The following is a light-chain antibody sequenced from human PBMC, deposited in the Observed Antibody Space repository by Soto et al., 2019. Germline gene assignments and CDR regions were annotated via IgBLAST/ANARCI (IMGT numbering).Light chain of an antibody. J-gene: IGLJ3*02. CDR3: AAWEDSLNGWV. CDR1: SSNIGSNT. V-gene: IGLV1-44*01. Sequence: QSVLTQPPSASGTPGPRVTISCSGSSSNIGSNTVNWYQQLPGTAPKLLIYSNNQRPSGVPDRFSGSKSGTSASLAISGLQSEDEADYYCAAWEDSLNGWVFGGGTKLTVL. CDR2: SNN.